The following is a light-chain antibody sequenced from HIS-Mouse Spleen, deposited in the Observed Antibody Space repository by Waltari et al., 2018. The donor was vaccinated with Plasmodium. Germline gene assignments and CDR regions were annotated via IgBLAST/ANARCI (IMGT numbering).Light chain of an antibody. V-gene: IGKV1-39*01. Sequence: DIQMTQSPYSLSASVGDRVPLTCRARQSISSYLKWYQQTPGKAPKLLIYAASSLQSGVPSRCSGSGSGTEFTLTISSLQPEDFATYYCQQSYSTPPTFGGGTKVEIK. CDR3: QQSYSTPPT. J-gene: IGKJ4*01. CDR2: AAS. CDR1: QSISSY.